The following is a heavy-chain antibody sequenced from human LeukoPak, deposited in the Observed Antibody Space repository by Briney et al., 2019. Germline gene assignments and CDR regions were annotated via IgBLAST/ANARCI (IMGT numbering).Heavy chain of an antibody. Sequence: GESLKISCKGSGYGFTSYWIGWVRQMPGKGLEWMGIIYPGDSDTRYSPSFQGQVTISADKSISTAYLQWSSLKASDTAMYYCARHSHDSSGYYYAYFDYWGQGTLVTVSS. J-gene: IGHJ4*02. CDR2: IYPGDSDT. D-gene: IGHD3-22*01. CDR1: GYGFTSYW. V-gene: IGHV5-51*01. CDR3: ARHSHDSSGYYYAYFDY.